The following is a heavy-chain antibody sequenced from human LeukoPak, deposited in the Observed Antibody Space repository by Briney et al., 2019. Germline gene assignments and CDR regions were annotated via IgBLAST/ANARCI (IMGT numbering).Heavy chain of an antibody. J-gene: IGHJ4*02. Sequence: GGSLRLSCAASGFTFSSYGMHWVRQAPGKGLEWVAFIRYDGSNKYYADSVKGRFTISRDNSKNTLYLQMNSLRAEDTAVYYCAQVMRSGWYPLEWGQGTLDTVSS. D-gene: IGHD6-19*01. CDR1: GFTFSSYG. CDR3: AQVMRSGWYPLE. V-gene: IGHV3-30*02. CDR2: IRYDGSNK.